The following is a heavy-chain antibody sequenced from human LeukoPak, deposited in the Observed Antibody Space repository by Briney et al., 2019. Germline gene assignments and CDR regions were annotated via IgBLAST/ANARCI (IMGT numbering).Heavy chain of an antibody. D-gene: IGHD3-22*01. J-gene: IGHJ4*02. CDR2: ISTYNGNR. Sequence: ASVKVSCKASGYTFSAYGFSWVRQAPGQGLEWMGWISTYNGNRNYAQKFQGRVTMTTHTSTSTAYAELRSLRSDDTAMYYCVRSDNSGYYPRTLDYWGQGTLVTVSS. CDR1: GYTFSAYG. CDR3: VRSDNSGYYPRTLDY. V-gene: IGHV1-18*01.